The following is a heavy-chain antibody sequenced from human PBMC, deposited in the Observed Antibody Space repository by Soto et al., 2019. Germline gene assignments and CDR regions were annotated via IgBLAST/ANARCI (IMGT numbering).Heavy chain of an antibody. D-gene: IGHD1-1*01. J-gene: IGHJ4*02. CDR1: GFTFSNYP. Sequence: PGGPLRLSCAASGFTFSNYPIHWVRQAPGKGLEWVSVISYDGTSKYYAESVKGRFTISRDNSRNTMSLQMNSLKTEDTAVYYCARDQVKGTVSVIWGQGTLVTVSS. CDR2: ISYDGTSK. V-gene: IGHV3-30-3*01. CDR3: ARDQVKGTVSVI.